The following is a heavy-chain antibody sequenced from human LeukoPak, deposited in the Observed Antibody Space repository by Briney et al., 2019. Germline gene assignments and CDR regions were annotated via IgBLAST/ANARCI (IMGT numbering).Heavy chain of an antibody. Sequence: PGGSLRLSCAASGFAFNTYAMHWVRQAPGQGLEWVALIWHDGSHKFYSNSVRGQFTISRDNSKNTVSLQMNNLRPEDTAVYYCAGEIFGSGSYPDFRGQGTLVTVSS. D-gene: IGHD3-10*01. J-gene: IGHJ4*02. CDR1: GFAFNTYA. V-gene: IGHV3-33*01. CDR3: AGEIFGSGSYPDF. CDR2: IWHDGSHK.